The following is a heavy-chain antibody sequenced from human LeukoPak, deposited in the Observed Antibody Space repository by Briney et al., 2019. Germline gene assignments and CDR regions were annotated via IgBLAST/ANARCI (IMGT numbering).Heavy chain of an antibody. CDR2: IIPILGIA. CDR1: GGTFSSYA. CDR3: ARELSYYYDSSVPIDY. D-gene: IGHD3-22*01. J-gene: IGHJ4*02. Sequence: SVKVSCKASGGTFSSYAISWVRQAPGQGLEWMGRIIPILGIANYAQKFQGRVTITADKSTSTAYMELSSLRSEDTAVYYCARELSYYYDSSVPIDYWGQGTLVTVSS. V-gene: IGHV1-69*04.